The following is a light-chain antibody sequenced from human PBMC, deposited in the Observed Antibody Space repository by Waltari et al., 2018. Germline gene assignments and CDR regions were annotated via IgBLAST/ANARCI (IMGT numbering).Light chain of an antibody. Sequence: HLVLTQSPSASASLVASVKLTCPLSSRHSNNLIPWIKPQPEKGRRYLMKVNSEGRHSKGDEIPDRVSGSSSGAERYLTISSLQSEDEADYYGQSGGHGTWVFGGGTKLTVL. CDR1: SRHSNNL. V-gene: IGLV4-69*01. CDR3: QSGGHGTWV. J-gene: IGLJ3*02. CDR2: VNSEGRH.